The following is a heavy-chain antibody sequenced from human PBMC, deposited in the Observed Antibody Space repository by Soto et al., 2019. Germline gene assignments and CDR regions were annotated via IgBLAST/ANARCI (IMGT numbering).Heavy chain of an antibody. J-gene: IGHJ4*02. CDR2: ISAYNGNT. Sequence: QVQLVQSGAEVKKPGASVKVSCKASGYTFTNYGISWVGQAPGQGLEWMGWISAYNGNTDYAQKLQGRVTMTTDTSTSTAYMELRSLRSDDTAVYYCARVGAYCVSTSCHDYWGQGTLVTVSS. V-gene: IGHV1-18*01. D-gene: IGHD2-2*01. CDR3: ARVGAYCVSTSCHDY. CDR1: GYTFTNYG.